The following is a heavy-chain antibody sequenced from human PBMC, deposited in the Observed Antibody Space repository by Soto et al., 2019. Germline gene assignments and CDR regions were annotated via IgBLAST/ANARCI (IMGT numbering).Heavy chain of an antibody. CDR3: AIGRTIYRISAQLPGDY. D-gene: IGHD2-15*01. J-gene: IGHJ4*02. CDR1: GYTFTSYY. Sequence: QVQLVQSGAEVKKPGASVKVSCKASGYTFTSYYMHWVRQAPGQGLEWMGIINPSGGSTSYAQKFQGRGTMTRDMSTSTFYMELSSLRSEDTAVYDCAIGRTIYRISAQLPGDYWGQGTLVTGSS. CDR2: INPSGGST. V-gene: IGHV1-46*03.